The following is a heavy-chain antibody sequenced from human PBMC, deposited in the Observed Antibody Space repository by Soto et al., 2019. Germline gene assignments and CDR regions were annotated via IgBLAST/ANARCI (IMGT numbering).Heavy chain of an antibody. D-gene: IGHD3-10*01. CDR2: TYYRSKWYN. V-gene: IGHV6-1*01. CDR3: ARGEEGSGRIFDY. CDR1: GDSVSSNTAG. J-gene: IGHJ4*02. Sequence: QVQLQQSGPGLVKPSQTLSLTCTISGDSVSSNTAGWNWIRQSPSRGLEWLGRTYYRSKWYNDYEVFVKSRIIINPDTSKNQFSLQLSSVTPEDTAVYYCARGEEGSGRIFDYWGQGTLVTVSS.